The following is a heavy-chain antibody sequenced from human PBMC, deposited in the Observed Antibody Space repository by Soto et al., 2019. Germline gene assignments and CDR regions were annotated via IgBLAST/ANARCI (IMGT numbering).Heavy chain of an antibody. Sequence: EVQLVESGGGLVQPGRSLRLSCAASGFTFDDYAMHWVRQAPGKGLEWVSGISWNSGSIGYADSVKGRFTISRDNAKNSLYLQMNSLRAEDTALYYCAKGTAYDYSWGIFDYWGQGTLVTVSS. D-gene: IGHD3-16*01. CDR2: ISWNSGSI. J-gene: IGHJ4*02. CDR3: AKGTAYDYSWGIFDY. CDR1: GFTFDDYA. V-gene: IGHV3-9*01.